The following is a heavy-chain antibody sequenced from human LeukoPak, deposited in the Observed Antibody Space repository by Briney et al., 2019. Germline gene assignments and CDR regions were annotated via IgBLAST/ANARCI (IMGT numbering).Heavy chain of an antibody. J-gene: IGHJ4*02. Sequence: SQTLSLTCTLSVASISDYYWSWIRQPPGKGLGWIGYFYNSGSTKYNPSLKSRVTISVDTSKNQFSLKVNSVTAADTAIYYCATLGGIFGTEEWGQGTLVSVSS. CDR3: ATLGGIFGTEE. D-gene: IGHD3-3*01. CDR2: FYNSGST. CDR1: VASISDYY. V-gene: IGHV4-59*01.